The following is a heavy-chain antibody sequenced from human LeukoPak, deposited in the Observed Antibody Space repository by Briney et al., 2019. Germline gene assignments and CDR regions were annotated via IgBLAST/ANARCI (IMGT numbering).Heavy chain of an antibody. Sequence: WGSLRLSCAASGFTFSSYAMSWVRKAPGQGQGRVSASRGNGCNTYYAVYVKGRFTIHNNNSKNPLYLQMNGLRGEGTALYYCARGYSYDSSGSILFDYWGQGTLVTV. J-gene: IGHJ4*02. CDR2: SRGNGCNT. V-gene: IGHV3-23*01. CDR3: ARGYSYDSSGSILFDY. D-gene: IGHD3-22*01. CDR1: GFTFSSYA.